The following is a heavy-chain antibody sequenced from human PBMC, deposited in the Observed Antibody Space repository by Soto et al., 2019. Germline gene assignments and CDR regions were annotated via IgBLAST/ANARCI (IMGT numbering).Heavy chain of an antibody. CDR1: GFTFSSYA. CDR2: ISGSGGST. J-gene: IGHJ6*02. Sequence: EVQLLESGGGLVQPGGSLRLSCAASGFTFSSYAMSWVRQAPGKGLEWVSAISGSGGSTYYADSVKGRFTISRDNSKNTLYLQMNSLRAEDTAVYYCARDGLRITIFDYGMDVWGQGTTVTVSS. V-gene: IGHV3-23*01. CDR3: ARDGLRITIFDYGMDV. D-gene: IGHD3-3*01.